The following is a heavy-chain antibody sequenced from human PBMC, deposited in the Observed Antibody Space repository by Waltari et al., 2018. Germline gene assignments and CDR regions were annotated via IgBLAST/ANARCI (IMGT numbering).Heavy chain of an antibody. CDR3: ARVLWGWPLDS. Sequence: EVQLVESGGDLVQPGGSLRLSCAASGFTFNILWMTWVRQAPGRGLGWGANMARDGSEMYDVDSVMGRFTISRDNAKNSLLLRMYSLRAEDTAVYYCARVLWGWPLDSWGQGTLVSVSS. D-gene: IGHD7-27*01. V-gene: IGHV3-7*01. CDR1: GFTFNILW. J-gene: IGHJ4*02. CDR2: MARDGSEM.